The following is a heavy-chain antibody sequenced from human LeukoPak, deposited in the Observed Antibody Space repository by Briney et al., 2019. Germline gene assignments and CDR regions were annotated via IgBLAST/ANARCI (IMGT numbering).Heavy chain of an antibody. CDR2: ISSSSSYI. Sequence: GGSLRLSCAAAGFTFSSYSMNWVRQAPGKGLEWVSSISSSSSYIYYADSVKGRFTISRDNAKNSLYLQMNSLRAEDTAVYYCARDRTAYGVLDPWGQGTLVTVSS. CDR1: GFTFSSYS. D-gene: IGHD4-17*01. CDR3: ARDRTAYGVLDP. J-gene: IGHJ5*02. V-gene: IGHV3-21*01.